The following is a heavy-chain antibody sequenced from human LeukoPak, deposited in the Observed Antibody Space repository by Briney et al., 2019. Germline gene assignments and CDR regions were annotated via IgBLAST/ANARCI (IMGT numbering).Heavy chain of an antibody. Sequence: ASVKVSCKASGGTFSSYAISWVRQAPGQGLEWMGGIIPIFGTVNYAQKFQGRVTITADKSTSTAYMELRSLRSDDTAVYYCAKDYYDSSGYSIWGQGTLVTVSS. CDR3: AKDYYDSSGYSI. CDR1: GGTFSSYA. CDR2: IIPIFGTV. D-gene: IGHD3-22*01. J-gene: IGHJ4*02. V-gene: IGHV1-69*06.